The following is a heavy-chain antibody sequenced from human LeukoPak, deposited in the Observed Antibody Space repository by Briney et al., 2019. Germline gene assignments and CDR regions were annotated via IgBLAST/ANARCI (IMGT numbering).Heavy chain of an antibody. CDR3: ARNGDSASVVD. CDR1: GGSISSGNW. J-gene: IGHJ4*02. D-gene: IGHD4-17*01. CDR2: IYHSGNT. Sequence: PSETLSLTCAVSGGSISSGNWWSWVRQPPGKGLEWIGEIYHSGNTVYNPPLKSRVTISVDNSKNLFSLKLTSVTAADTAVYYCARNGDSASVVDWGQGTLVTVSS. V-gene: IGHV4-4*02.